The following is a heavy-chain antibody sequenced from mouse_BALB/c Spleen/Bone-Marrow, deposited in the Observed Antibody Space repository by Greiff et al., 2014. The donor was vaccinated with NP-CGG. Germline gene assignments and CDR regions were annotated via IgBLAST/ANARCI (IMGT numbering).Heavy chain of an antibody. CDR3: ARSRLRGYYFDY. CDR1: GFTFSSFG. Sequence: VQLKQSGGGLAQPGGSRKLSCAASGFTFSSFGMHWVRQAPEKGLEWVAYISSGSSTIYYADTLKGRFTISRDNPKNTLFLQMTSLRSEDTAMYYCARSRLRGYYFDYWGQGTTLTVSS. CDR2: ISSGSSTI. D-gene: IGHD3-2*02. V-gene: IGHV5-17*02. J-gene: IGHJ2*01.